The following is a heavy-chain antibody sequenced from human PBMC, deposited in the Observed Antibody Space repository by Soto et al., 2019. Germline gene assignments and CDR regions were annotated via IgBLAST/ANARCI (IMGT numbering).Heavy chain of an antibody. V-gene: IGHV1-8*01. CDR2: MNPNSGNT. Sequence: QVQLVQSGAEVKKPGASVKVSCTASGYTFTSYDINWVRQATGQGLACMGWMNPNSGNTGYAQKFQGRVTRTRNTSISTAYLELSSLRSEDTALYYCARGRASAAGDYWGQGTLVTVSS. D-gene: IGHD2-15*01. CDR3: ARGRASAAGDY. J-gene: IGHJ4*02. CDR1: GYTFTSYD.